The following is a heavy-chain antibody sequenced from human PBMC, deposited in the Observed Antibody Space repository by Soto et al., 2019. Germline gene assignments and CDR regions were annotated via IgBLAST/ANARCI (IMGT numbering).Heavy chain of an antibody. CDR2: INSDNGNT. CDR3: ARDILFDY. V-gene: IGHV1-18*01. D-gene: IGHD2-15*01. J-gene: IGHJ4*02. CDR1: GYTFSNSG. Sequence: ASVKVSCKASGYTFSNSGISWVRQAPGQGLEWLGWINSDNGNTNYAQHLQGRVILTTDTSTSTAYMDLRSLRSDDTAVYYCARDILFDYWGQGTLVTVSS.